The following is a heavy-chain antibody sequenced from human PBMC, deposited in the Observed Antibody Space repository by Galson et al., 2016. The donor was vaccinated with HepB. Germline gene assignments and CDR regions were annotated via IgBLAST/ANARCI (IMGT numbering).Heavy chain of an antibody. CDR3: AKYQGHPVTTYHFDY. V-gene: IGHV3-23*01. CDR1: GFTFNDFA. D-gene: IGHD2-2*01. J-gene: IGHJ4*02. Sequence: SLRLSCAASGFTFNDFAMGWVRQAPGKGLEWVSLIFGRGGGTYYRDSVKGRFTISRDNSKNTRYLQMSSLTAEDTALYYCAKYQGHPVTTYHFDYWGQGTLVTVSS. CDR2: IFGRGGGT.